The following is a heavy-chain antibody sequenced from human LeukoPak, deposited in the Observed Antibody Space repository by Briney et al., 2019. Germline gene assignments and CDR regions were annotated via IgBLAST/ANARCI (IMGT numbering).Heavy chain of an antibody. CDR3: AKRGVVIRVILVGFHKEAYYFDS. V-gene: IGHV3-23*01. D-gene: IGHD2/OR15-2a*01. J-gene: IGHJ4*02. CDR1: GITLSNYG. Sequence: GGSLRLTCAVSGITLSNYGMSWVRQAPGKGLEWVAGISGSGGSTNYADSVKGRFTISRDNPKNTLFLQMNSLRAEDTAVYFCAKRGVVIRVILVGFHKEAYYFDSWGQGALVTVSS. CDR2: ISGSGGST.